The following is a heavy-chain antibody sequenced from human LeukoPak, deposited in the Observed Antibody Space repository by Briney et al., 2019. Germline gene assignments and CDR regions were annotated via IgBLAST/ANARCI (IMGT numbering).Heavy chain of an antibody. CDR3: ANLGLYYYYMDV. J-gene: IGHJ6*03. Sequence: PGGSLRLSCAASGFTFSSYSMNWVRQAPGKGLEWVSYISSSSSTIYYADSVKGRFTISRDNAKNSLYLQMNSLRAEDTAVYYCANLGLYYYYMDVWGKGTTVTVSS. CDR1: GFTFSSYS. V-gene: IGHV3-48*01. D-gene: IGHD7-27*01. CDR2: ISSSSSTI.